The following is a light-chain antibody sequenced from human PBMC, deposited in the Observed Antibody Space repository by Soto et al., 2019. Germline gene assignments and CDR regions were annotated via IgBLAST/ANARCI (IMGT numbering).Light chain of an antibody. V-gene: IGKV3-20*01. CDR3: QQYGSSPLT. CDR1: QSVSTD. CDR2: DAS. J-gene: IGKJ4*01. Sequence: ALAQSPVALSLSPGERATLSCRASQSVSTDLAWYQQKPGQAPRLLIYDASNRATGIPVRFAGSGSGTDFALTISSLEPEDFALYYCQQYGSSPLTFGGGTRVEFK.